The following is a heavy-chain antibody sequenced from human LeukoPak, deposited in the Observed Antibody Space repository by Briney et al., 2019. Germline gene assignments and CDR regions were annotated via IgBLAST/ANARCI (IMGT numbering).Heavy chain of an antibody. D-gene: IGHD2-2*01. CDR3: AKDGLGYCSSTSCPRPFVY. CDR2: ISGSGGST. J-gene: IGHJ4*02. Sequence: PGGSLRLSCAASGFTFSSYAMSWVRQAPGKGLEWVSAISGSGGSTYYADSVKGRFTISRDNSKNTLYLQMNSLRAEDTAVYYCAKDGLGYCSSTSCPRPFVYWGQGTLVTVSS. CDR1: GFTFSSYA. V-gene: IGHV3-23*01.